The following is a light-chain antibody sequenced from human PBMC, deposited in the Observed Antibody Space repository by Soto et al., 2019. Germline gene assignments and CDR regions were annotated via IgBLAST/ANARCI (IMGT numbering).Light chain of an antibody. CDR2: DDS. CDR1: KIGSRS. J-gene: IGLJ2*01. Sequence: SYELTQPPSVSVAPGQTARITCGGNKIGSRSVHWYQQRPGQAHVLVVYDDSDRPSGIPERFSGSNSGNTATLTISRVEAGDEADYYCQVWDSSSDYPGVFGGGTKLTVL. CDR3: QVWDSSSDYPGV. V-gene: IGLV3-21*02.